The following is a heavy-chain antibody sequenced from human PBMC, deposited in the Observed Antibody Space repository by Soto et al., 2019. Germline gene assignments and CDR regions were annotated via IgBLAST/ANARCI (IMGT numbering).Heavy chain of an antibody. Sequence: SETLSLTCAVSGGSISSGGYSWGWIRQPPGKGLEWIGYIYHSGSTYYNPSLKSRVTISVDRSKNQISLKLSSVTAADTAVYYCACTSGGGWSSRCYYYGMDVWGQGTTVTVSS. CDR2: IYHSGST. CDR1: GGSISSGGYS. D-gene: IGHD1-26*01. V-gene: IGHV4-30-2*01. CDR3: ACTSGGGWSSRCYYYGMDV. J-gene: IGHJ6*02.